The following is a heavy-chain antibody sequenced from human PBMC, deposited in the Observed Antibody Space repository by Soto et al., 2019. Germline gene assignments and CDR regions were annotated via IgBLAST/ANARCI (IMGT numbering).Heavy chain of an antibody. CDR1: GGTFSSYA. CDR2: IIPIFGTA. V-gene: IGHV1-69*12. D-gene: IGHD2-15*01. Sequence: QVQLVQSGAEVKKPGSSVKVSCKASGGTFSSYAISWVRQAPGQGLEWMGGIIPIFGTANYAQKFQGRVTITADESTSTAYMGVRSLRSEDTAVYYCARGGGMVGVVVVATSTGWFDPWGQGTLVTVSS. J-gene: IGHJ5*02. CDR3: ARGGGMVGVVVVATSTGWFDP.